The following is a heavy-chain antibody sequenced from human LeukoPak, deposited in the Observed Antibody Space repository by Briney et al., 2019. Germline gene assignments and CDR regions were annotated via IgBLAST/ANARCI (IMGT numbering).Heavy chain of an antibody. Sequence: SETLSLTCTVSGGSISSYYWSWIRQPAGKGLEWIGRIYTSGSTNYNPSLKSRVTMSVDTSKNQFSLKLSSVTAADTAVYYCARSGGPAASPYYFDYWGQGTLVTVSS. D-gene: IGHD2-2*01. CDR2: IYTSGST. CDR3: ARSGGPAASPYYFDY. J-gene: IGHJ4*02. CDR1: GGSISSYY. V-gene: IGHV4-4*07.